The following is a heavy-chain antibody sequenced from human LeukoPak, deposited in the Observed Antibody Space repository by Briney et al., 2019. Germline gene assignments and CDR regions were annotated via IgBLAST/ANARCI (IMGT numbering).Heavy chain of an antibody. V-gene: IGHV4-34*01. D-gene: IGHD6-19*01. CDR2: INHSGST. CDR3: ARRWLHDRRAVDI. CDR1: GGSLSGYY. Sequence: PSETLSLTCAVYGGSLSGYYWSWIRQPPGKGLEWIGEINHSGSTNYNPSLKSRVTISVDTSKNQFSLKLRSVTAADTAVYYCARRWLHDRRAVDIWGQGTMVTVSS. J-gene: IGHJ3*02.